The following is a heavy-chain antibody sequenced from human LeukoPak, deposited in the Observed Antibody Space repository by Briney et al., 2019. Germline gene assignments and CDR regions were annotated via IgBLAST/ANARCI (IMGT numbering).Heavy chain of an antibody. CDR1: GGSFSGYY. CDR3: AGGDYDSSGYSVEAPFQH. D-gene: IGHD3-22*01. Sequence: SETLSLTCAVYGGSFSGYYWSWIRQPPGKGLEGIGEINHSGSTNYNPSLKSRVTISVDTSKNQFSLKLSSVTAADTAVYYCAGGDYDSSGYSVEAPFQHWGQGTLVTVSS. CDR2: INHSGST. J-gene: IGHJ1*01. V-gene: IGHV4-34*01.